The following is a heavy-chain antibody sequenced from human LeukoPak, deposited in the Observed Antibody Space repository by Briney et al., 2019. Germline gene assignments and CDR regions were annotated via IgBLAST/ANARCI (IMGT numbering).Heavy chain of an antibody. D-gene: IGHD2-21*02. J-gene: IGHJ6*02. CDR2: IIPIFGTA. CDR3: ARDRVPYCGGDCVLHYYGMDV. Sequence: GASVKVSCKASGGTFSSYAISWVRQAPGQGLEWMGGIIPIFGTANYAQKFQGRVTITADESTSTAYMELSSLRSEDTAVYYCARDRVPYCGGDCVLHYYGMDVWGQGTTVTVSS. CDR1: GGTFSSYA. V-gene: IGHV1-69*13.